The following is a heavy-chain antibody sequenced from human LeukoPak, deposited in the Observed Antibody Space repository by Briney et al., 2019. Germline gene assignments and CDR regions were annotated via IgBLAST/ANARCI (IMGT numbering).Heavy chain of an antibody. Sequence: ASVKVSCKASGYTFTGYYMHWVRQAPGQGLEWMGRINPNSGGTHYAQKFQGRVTMTRDTSISTAYMELSRLRSDDTAVYYCAVSYYGSGSYYFDYWGQGTLVTVSS. J-gene: IGHJ4*02. V-gene: IGHV1-2*06. CDR1: GYTFTGYY. CDR2: INPNSGGT. CDR3: AVSYYGSGSYYFDY. D-gene: IGHD3-10*01.